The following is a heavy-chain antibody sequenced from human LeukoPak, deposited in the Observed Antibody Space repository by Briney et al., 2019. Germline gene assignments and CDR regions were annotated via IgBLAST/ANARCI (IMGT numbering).Heavy chain of an antibody. CDR1: GFTFSSYA. D-gene: IGHD6-19*01. J-gene: IGHJ4*02. Sequence: GGSLRLSCAASGFTFSSYAMHWVRQAPGKGLEWVAVISYDGSNKYYADSVKGRFTISRDNSKNTLYLQMNSLRAEDTAVYYCARDRAVVDPLDYWGQGTLVTVSS. CDR2: ISYDGSNK. V-gene: IGHV3-30-3*01. CDR3: ARDRAVVDPLDY.